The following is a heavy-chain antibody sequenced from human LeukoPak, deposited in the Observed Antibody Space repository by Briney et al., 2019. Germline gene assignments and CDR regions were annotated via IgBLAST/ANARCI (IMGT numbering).Heavy chain of an antibody. J-gene: IGHJ4*02. Sequence: GASVEVSCKASGYTFTDYYMHWVRQAPGQGFEWMGWINPNDGDTNYAQKFQGRVTMTRDTSISTAHMEVGRLRSDDTAVYYCARANFLYCSSSTCLFDYWGQGTLVTVSS. CDR2: INPNDGDT. D-gene: IGHD2-2*01. CDR3: ARANFLYCSSSTCLFDY. V-gene: IGHV1-2*02. CDR1: GYTFTDYY.